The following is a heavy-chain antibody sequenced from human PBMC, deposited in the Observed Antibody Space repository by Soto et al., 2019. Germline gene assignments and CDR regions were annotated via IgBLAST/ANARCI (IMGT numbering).Heavy chain of an antibody. J-gene: IGHJ5*02. V-gene: IGHV1-69*01. CDR2: LIPIFGAA. CDR1: GGTFTNYG. CDR3: AIGRSPPNFDP. Sequence: QVQLVQSGAEVRKPGSSVKVSCKISGGTFTNYGISWLRQAPGQGLEWMGGLIPIFGAANLAQKFQGRVTITADESTSTVNMELSSLTSEDTAVYYCAIGRSPPNFDPWGQGTRVTVSS.